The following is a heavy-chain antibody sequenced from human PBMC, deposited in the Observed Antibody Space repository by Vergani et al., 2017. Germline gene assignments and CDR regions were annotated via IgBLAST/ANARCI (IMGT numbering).Heavy chain of an antibody. Sequence: EVQLVESGGVVVQPGGSLRLSCAASGFTFDDYTMHWVRQAPGKGLEWVSLISWDGGSTYYADSVKGRFTISRDNSKNTLYLQMNSLRAEDTAVYYCAKYRPMVRGVIIPLDFDYWGQGTLVTVSS. J-gene: IGHJ4*02. CDR3: AKYRPMVRGVIIPLDFDY. V-gene: IGHV3-43*01. D-gene: IGHD3-10*01. CDR2: ISWDGGST. CDR1: GFTFDDYT.